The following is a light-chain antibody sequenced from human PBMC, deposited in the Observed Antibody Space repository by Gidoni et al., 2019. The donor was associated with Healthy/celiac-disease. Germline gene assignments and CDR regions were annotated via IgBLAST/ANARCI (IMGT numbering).Light chain of an antibody. Sequence: ELVMTHSPATLSVSPGERATLSCRASQSVSSNLAWYQQKPGQAPRLLIYGASTRATGIPARCSGSGSGTEFTLTISSLQSEDFSVYYCQQYNNWPPRTFGQGTKVEIK. J-gene: IGKJ1*01. CDR2: GAS. V-gene: IGKV3-15*01. CDR3: QQYNNWPPRT. CDR1: QSVSSN.